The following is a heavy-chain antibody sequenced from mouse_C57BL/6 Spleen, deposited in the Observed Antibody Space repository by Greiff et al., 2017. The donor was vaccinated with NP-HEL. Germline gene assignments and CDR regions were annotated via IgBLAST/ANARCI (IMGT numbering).Heavy chain of an antibody. J-gene: IGHJ2*01. CDR3: TTDHYGSKGFDY. CDR2: IDPENGDT. Sequence: VQLHQSGAELVRPGASVKLSCTASGFNIKDDYMHWVKQRPEQGLEWIGWIDPENGDTEYASKFQGKATITADTSSNTAYLQLSSLTSEDTAVYYCTTDHYGSKGFDYWGQGTTLTVSS. V-gene: IGHV14-4*01. CDR1: GFNIKDDY. D-gene: IGHD1-1*01.